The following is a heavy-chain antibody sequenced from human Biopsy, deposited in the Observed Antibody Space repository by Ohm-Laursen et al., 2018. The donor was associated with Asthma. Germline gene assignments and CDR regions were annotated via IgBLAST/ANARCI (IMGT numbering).Heavy chain of an antibody. D-gene: IGHD5-12*01. CDR1: GFMFRSFG. CDR3: AKRRGYSGHDNDY. CDR2: ISYDGNHK. J-gene: IGHJ4*02. Sequence: SLRLSCASSGFMFRSFGMHWVRQAPGKWLEWVAVISYDGNHKFYEDSVKGRFTISRDNSKNTLSLQMNSPRTEDTAVYYCAKRRGYSGHDNDYWGQGTLVIVSS. V-gene: IGHV3-30*18.